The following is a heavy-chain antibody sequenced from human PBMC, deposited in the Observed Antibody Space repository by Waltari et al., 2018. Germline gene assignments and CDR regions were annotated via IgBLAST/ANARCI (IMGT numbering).Heavy chain of an antibody. CDR3: ARGRTVTATGDY. CDR1: GGSISSSSYY. D-gene: IGHD4-4*01. V-gene: IGHV4-39*07. Sequence: QLQLQESGPGLVKPSETLSLTCTVSGGSISSSSYYWGWIRQPPGKGLEWIGSIYYSGSTYYNPSLKSRVTISVDTSKNQFSLKLSYVTAADTAVYYCARGRTVTATGDYWGQGTLVTVSS. CDR2: IYYSGST. J-gene: IGHJ4*02.